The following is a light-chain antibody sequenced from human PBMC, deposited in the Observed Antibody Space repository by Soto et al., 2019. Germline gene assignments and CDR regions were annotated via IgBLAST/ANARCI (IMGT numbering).Light chain of an antibody. CDR1: SSDVGGYNY. J-gene: IGLJ3*02. Sequence: QSALTQPASVSGSPGQSITISCTGTSSDVGGYNYVSWYQQHPGKAPKLIIYEVSKRPSGVPDRFSGSKSGNTASLTVSGLQAEDEADYYCSAYGGSNSLVFGGGTKVTVL. V-gene: IGLV2-8*01. CDR2: EVS. CDR3: SAYGGSNSLV.